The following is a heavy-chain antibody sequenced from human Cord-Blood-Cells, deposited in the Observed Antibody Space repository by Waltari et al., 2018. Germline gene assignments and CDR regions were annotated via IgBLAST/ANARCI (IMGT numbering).Heavy chain of an antibody. CDR1: GGTFSSYA. V-gene: IGHV1-69*06. CDR2: IIPIFGTA. J-gene: IGHJ4*02. D-gene: IGHD2-15*01. CDR3: ARGGRYCSGGSCYLDY. Sequence: QVQLVQSGAEVKKPGSSVKVSCKASGGTFSSYAISWVRQAPGQGLEWMGGIIPIFGTANYAQKFQGRVTITAGKSTSTAYMELSSLRSEDTAVYYCARGGRYCSGGSCYLDYWGQGTLVTVSS.